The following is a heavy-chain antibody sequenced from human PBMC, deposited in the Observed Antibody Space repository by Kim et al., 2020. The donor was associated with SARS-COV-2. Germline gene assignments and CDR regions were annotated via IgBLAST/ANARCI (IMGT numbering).Heavy chain of an antibody. V-gene: IGHV3-9*01. CDR3: ARGSSDGYNLFDY. Sequence: YLDSVKGRFTISRDNAKNSLFLQMNSLRTEDTALYYCARGSSDGYNLFDYWGQGALVTVSS. J-gene: IGHJ4*02. D-gene: IGHD3-16*01.